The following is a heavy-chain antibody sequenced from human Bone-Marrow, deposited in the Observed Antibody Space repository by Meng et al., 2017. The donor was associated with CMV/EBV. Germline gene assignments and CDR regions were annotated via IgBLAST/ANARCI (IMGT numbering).Heavy chain of an antibody. CDR3: ARAPPYYDSSGYYYGFDY. CDR1: IGSSSYY. D-gene: IGHD3-22*01. Sequence: IGSSSYYWGWIRQPPGKGLEWIGSIYFSGSTYYNPSLKSRVTISLDASKNQFSLKLSFVTAADTAVYYCARAPPYYDSSGYYYGFDYWGQGTLVTVSS. J-gene: IGHJ4*02. V-gene: IGHV4-39*07. CDR2: IYFSGST.